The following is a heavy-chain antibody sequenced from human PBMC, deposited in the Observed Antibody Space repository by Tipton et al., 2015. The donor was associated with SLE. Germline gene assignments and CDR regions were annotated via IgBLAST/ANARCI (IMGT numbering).Heavy chain of an antibody. CDR3: ARQFGVVIIEGYDY. CDR2: IYYSGST. J-gene: IGHJ4*02. V-gene: IGHV4-61*01. D-gene: IGHD3-3*01. CDR1: GYSISSGYY. Sequence: TLSLTCTVSGYSISSGYYWSWIRQPPGKGLEWIGYIYYSGSTNYNPSLKSRVTISVDTSKNQFSLKLSSVTAADTAVYYCARQFGVVIIEGYDYWGQGTLVTVSS.